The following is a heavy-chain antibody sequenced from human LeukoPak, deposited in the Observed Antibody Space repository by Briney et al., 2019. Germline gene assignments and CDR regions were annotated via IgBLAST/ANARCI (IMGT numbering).Heavy chain of an antibody. Sequence: SETLSLTCTVSGGSINNYYWSWIRQPPGKGLEWIGYIYYSGSTNYNPSLKSRVTISVDTSKNQFSLKRSSLTAADTAVYYCARHRGSGYPYFDYWGQGTLVTVSS. CDR2: IYYSGST. D-gene: IGHD3-22*01. V-gene: IGHV4-59*01. CDR3: ARHRGSGYPYFDY. CDR1: GGSINNYY. J-gene: IGHJ4*02.